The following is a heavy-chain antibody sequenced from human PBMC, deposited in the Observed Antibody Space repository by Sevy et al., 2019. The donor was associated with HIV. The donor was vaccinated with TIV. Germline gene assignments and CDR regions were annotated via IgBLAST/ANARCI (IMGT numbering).Heavy chain of an antibody. J-gene: IGHJ4*02. CDR2: INAGNGNT. D-gene: IGHD5-18*01. Sequence: ASVKVSCKASGYTFTSYAMHWVRQAPGQRLEWMGWINAGNGNTKYSQKFQGRVTITRDTSAGTAYMELSSLRSEDTAVYYCARVYVDTAMVTTFDYWGQGTLVTVSS. CDR3: ARVYVDTAMVTTFDY. V-gene: IGHV1-3*01. CDR1: GYTFTSYA.